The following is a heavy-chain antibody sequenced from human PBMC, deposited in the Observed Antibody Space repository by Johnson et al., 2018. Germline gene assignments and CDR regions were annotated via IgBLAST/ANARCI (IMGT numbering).Heavy chain of an antibody. D-gene: IGHD5-18*01. CDR1: GFTFSSYG. Sequence: QVQLVQSGGGVVQPGRSLRLSCAASGFTFSSYGMHWVRQAPGKGLEWVAVIWYDGSNKYYADSGKGRFTISRDNSKNTLYLQMNSLRAEDTAVYYCARARSWGIQLYYYYYGMDVWGQGTTVTVSS. V-gene: IGHV3-33*01. J-gene: IGHJ6*02. CDR3: ARARSWGIQLYYYYYGMDV. CDR2: IWYDGSNK.